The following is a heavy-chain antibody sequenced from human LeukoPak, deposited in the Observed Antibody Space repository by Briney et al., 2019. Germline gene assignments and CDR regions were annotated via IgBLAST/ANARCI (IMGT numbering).Heavy chain of an antibody. V-gene: IGHV4-4*07. CDR3: ARETEVPGGRSWDF. CDR2: IHPSGTT. D-gene: IGHD6-19*01. Sequence: SETLSLTCTVSGGSISSYYWTWIRQPAGKGLEWIGRIHPSGTTNHNPSLKSRVIMSLDMSNNQFSLKVRSVTAADTTVYYCARETEVPGGRSWDFWGQGTLVTVSS. CDR1: GGSISSYY. J-gene: IGHJ4*02.